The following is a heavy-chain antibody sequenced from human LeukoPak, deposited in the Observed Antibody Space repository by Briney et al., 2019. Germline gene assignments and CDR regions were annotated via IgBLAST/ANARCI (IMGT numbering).Heavy chain of an antibody. CDR1: GFTFSDYY. J-gene: IGHJ4*02. CDR3: ARGGCSSTSCPLDY. CDR2: ISRSSSYT. Sequence: PGGSLRLSCAASGFTFSDYYMSWIRQAPGKGLEWVSYISRSSSYTNYADSAKGRFTISRDNAKNSLYLQMNSLRAEDTAVYYCARGGCSSTSCPLDYWGQGTLVTVSS. V-gene: IGHV3-11*06. D-gene: IGHD2-2*01.